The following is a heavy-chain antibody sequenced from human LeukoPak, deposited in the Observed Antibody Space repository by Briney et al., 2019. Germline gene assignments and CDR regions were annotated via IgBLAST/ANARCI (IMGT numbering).Heavy chain of an antibody. CDR1: GFTFSSYE. Sequence: GGSLRLSCAASGFTFSSYEMNWVRQAPGKGLEWVSYISSSGSTIYYADSVKGRFTISRDNSKNTLYLQMNSLRAEDTAVYYCARDHDSSGFYWGQGTLVTVSS. J-gene: IGHJ4*02. CDR2: ISSSGSTI. V-gene: IGHV3-48*03. CDR3: ARDHDSSGFY. D-gene: IGHD6-19*01.